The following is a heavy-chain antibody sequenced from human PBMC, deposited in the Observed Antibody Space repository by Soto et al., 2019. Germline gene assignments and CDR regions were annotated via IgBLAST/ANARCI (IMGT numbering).Heavy chain of an antibody. V-gene: IGHV3-23*01. CDR3: AKGSVVVAAKFDS. CDR2: ISSSGYST. J-gene: IGHJ4*02. Sequence: GSLRLSFAASRFSFNNYAMSWVRQAPGKGLEWVSAISSSGYSTYYADSVKGRFTISRDNSKNTVYLQMNNLRAEDTAVYYCAKGSVVVAAKFDSWGQGTLVTVSS. D-gene: IGHD2-21*02. CDR1: RFSFNNYA.